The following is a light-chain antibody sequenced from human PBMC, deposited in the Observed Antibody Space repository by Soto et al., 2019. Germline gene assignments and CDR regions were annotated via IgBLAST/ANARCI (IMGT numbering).Light chain of an antibody. Sequence: EIVLTQSPGTLSLSPGERATLSCRASQSVSNTYVAWYQHIPGQTPRLLIYGASTRATGIPARFSGSGSGTEFTLTISSLQSEDFAVYYCQQYNNWPWTFGQGTKVDIK. J-gene: IGKJ1*01. CDR1: QSVSNT. V-gene: IGKV3-15*01. CDR3: QQYNNWPWT. CDR2: GAS.